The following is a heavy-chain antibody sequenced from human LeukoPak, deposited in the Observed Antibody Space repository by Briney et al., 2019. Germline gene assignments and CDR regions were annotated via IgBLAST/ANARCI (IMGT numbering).Heavy chain of an antibody. CDR3: ARRYYDILTGKLSGYYYYGMDV. J-gene: IGHJ6*02. D-gene: IGHD3-9*01. CDR2: ISAYNGNT. Sequence: ASVKVSCKASGYTFTSYGISWVRQAPGQGLEWMGWISAYNGNTNYAQKLQGRVTMTTDTSTSTAYMELRSLRSDDTAVYYCARRYYDILTGKLSGYYYYGMDVWGQGTTVTVSS. V-gene: IGHV1-18*01. CDR1: GYTFTSYG.